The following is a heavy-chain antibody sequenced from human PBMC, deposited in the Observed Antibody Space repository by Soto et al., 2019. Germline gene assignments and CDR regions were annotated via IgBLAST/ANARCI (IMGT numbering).Heavy chain of an antibody. D-gene: IGHD2-15*01. CDR1: GGSISSGVYY. CDR2: FYYIGST. CDR3: GRDSGRGGYCSGGSCYSMVSWFDP. J-gene: IGHJ5*02. Sequence: PSETLSLTCTVSGGSISSGVYYWSWIRHHPGKGLEWIGYFYYIGSTYYNPSLKSRVTISVDTSKNQFSLKLSSVTAADTAVYYCGRDSGRGGYCSGGSCYSMVSWFDPWGPGTMVAV. V-gene: IGHV4-31*03.